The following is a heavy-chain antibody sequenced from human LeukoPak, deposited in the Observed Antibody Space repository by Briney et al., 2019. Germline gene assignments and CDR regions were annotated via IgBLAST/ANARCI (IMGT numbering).Heavy chain of an antibody. V-gene: IGHV3-7*04. Sequence: GSLRLSCEASGFTFSSYWMSWVRQAPGKGLEWVANIKQDGSEKYYVDSVKGRFTISRDNGQNSLYPQMNSLRAEDTAVYYCATDYGGYWGQGTLVTVSS. CDR1: GFTFSSYW. CDR2: IKQDGSEK. D-gene: IGHD3-10*01. J-gene: IGHJ4*02. CDR3: ATDYGGY.